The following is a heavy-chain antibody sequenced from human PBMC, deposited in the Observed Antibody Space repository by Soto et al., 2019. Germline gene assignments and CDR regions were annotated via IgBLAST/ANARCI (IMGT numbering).Heavy chain of an antibody. CDR1: GGSISSGGYY. D-gene: IGHD2-8*01. Sequence: QVQLQESGPGLVKPSQTLSLTCTVSGGSISSGGYYWSWIRQHPGKGLEWIGHIYYSGSTYYNPSLKSRVTISVDTSKNQFSLKLSSVTAADTAVYYCARDWCTNGVCRLDYWGQGTLVTVSS. J-gene: IGHJ4*02. V-gene: IGHV4-31*03. CDR2: IYYSGST. CDR3: ARDWCTNGVCRLDY.